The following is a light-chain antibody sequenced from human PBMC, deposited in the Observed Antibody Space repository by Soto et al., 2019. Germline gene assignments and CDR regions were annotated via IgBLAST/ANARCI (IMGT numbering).Light chain of an antibody. CDR3: QQYGSSPRT. V-gene: IGKV3-20*01. CDR1: QSVSSSY. Sequence: EIVLTQSPGTLSLSPGERATLSCRASQSVSSSYLAWYQHKPGQAPRLLIYGASSRATGIPDRFSGSGSGTDFTLTISRLEPEDFAVYYCQQYGSSPRTFGPGTKVDIK. J-gene: IGKJ3*01. CDR2: GAS.